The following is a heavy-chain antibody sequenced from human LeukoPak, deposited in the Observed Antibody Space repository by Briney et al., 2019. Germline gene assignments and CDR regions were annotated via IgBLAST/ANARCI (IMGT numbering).Heavy chain of an antibody. Sequence: GGSLRLSCTASGFPFSDYSMNRVRQAPGKGLEWISYIGISSGNTKYADSVKGRFTISADNARNSLYLQMNSLRVEDTAVYYCARDHNYAFDNWGQGTLVSVSS. D-gene: IGHD1-1*01. CDR1: GFPFSDYS. CDR3: ARDHNYAFDN. CDR2: IGISSGNT. J-gene: IGHJ4*02. V-gene: IGHV3-48*04.